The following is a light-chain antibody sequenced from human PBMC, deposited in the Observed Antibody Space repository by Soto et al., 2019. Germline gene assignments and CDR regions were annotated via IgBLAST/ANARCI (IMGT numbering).Light chain of an antibody. CDR3: QQYDKWPYT. CDR2: GAF. Sequence: EIVPTQSPVTLSVSPGERATLSCRTSQSVASNFAWYQQKPGQAPRLLVYGAFIRAPGFPVRFRGSGSGSEFTLTISSLQSEDGATYYCQQYDKWPYTFGQGTKVDIK. CDR1: QSVASN. V-gene: IGKV3D-15*01. J-gene: IGKJ2*01.